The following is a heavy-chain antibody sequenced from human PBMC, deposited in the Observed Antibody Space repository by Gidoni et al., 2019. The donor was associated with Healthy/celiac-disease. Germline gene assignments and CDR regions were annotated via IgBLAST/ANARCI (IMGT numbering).Heavy chain of an antibody. CDR2: INHSGST. Sequence: QVQLQQWGAGLLKPSATLSLTCAVYGGSFSGYYWSWIRQPPGKGLEWIGEINHSGSTNYNPSIKSRVNISVDTSKNQFSLKLSSVTAADTAVYYCARVRGGRFDPWGQGTLVTVSS. CDR1: GGSFSGYY. CDR3: ARVRGGRFDP. V-gene: IGHV4-34*01. J-gene: IGHJ5*02. D-gene: IGHD2-15*01.